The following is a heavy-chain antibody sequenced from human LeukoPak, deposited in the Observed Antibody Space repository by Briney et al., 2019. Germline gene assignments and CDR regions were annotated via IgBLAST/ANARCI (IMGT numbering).Heavy chain of an antibody. CDR3: ARVDYYDTHYGMDV. Sequence: HPGGSLRLSCAASGFTFSSYWMSWVRQAPGKRLEWVANIKQDGSEKYYVDSVKGRFTISRDNAKNSLYLQMNSLRAEDTAVYYCARVDYYDTHYGMDVWGQGTTVTVSS. CDR2: IKQDGSEK. CDR1: GFTFSSYW. V-gene: IGHV3-7*01. J-gene: IGHJ6*02. D-gene: IGHD3-22*01.